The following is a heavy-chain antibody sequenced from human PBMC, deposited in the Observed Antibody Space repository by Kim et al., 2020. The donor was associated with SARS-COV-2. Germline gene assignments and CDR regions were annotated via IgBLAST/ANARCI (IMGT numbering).Heavy chain of an antibody. J-gene: IGHJ5*02. D-gene: IGHD1-26*01. CDR1: GFTFSSYA. Sequence: GGSLRLSCAASGFTFSSYAMSWVRQAPGKGLEWVSAISGSGGSTYYADSVKGRFTISRDNSKNTLYLQMNSLRAEDTAVYYCAKDYGGSYLNGFDPWGQGTLVTVST. CDR3: AKDYGGSYLNGFDP. V-gene: IGHV3-23*01. CDR2: ISGSGGST.